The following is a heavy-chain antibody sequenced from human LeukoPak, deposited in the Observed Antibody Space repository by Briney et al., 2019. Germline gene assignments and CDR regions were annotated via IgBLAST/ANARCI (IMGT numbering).Heavy chain of an antibody. D-gene: IGHD1-1*01. J-gene: IGHJ4*02. CDR2: ISDDSSDT. CDR3: ARGQTSTTRHFDY. Sequence: PGGSLRLSCEASGFTFSRYSMAWVHQAPGKGLEWVSIISDDSSDTHYSDSLKGRFTISRDNSWKTLSLQMNSLRVEDTAVYYCARGQTSTTRHFDYWGQGTVVTVSS. CDR1: GFTFSRYS. V-gene: IGHV3-23*01.